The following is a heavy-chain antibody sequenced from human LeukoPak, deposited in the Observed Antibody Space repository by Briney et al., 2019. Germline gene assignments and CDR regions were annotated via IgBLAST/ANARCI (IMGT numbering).Heavy chain of an antibody. J-gene: IGHJ4*02. CDR1: GGTFSSYA. D-gene: IGHD3-3*01. CDR3: ARGPDTIFGVVIGFDY. CDR2: IIPILGIA. V-gene: IGHV1-69*04. Sequence: SVKVSCKASGGTFSSYAISWVRQAPGQGLEWMGRIIPILGIANYAQKFQGRVTITADKSTSTAYMELSSLRSEDTAVYYCARGPDTIFGVVIGFDYWGQGTLVTVSS.